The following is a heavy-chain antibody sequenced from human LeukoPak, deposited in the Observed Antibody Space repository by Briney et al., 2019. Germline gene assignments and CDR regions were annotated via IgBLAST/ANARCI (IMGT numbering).Heavy chain of an antibody. CDR3: ARARYSSSWYRGRNWFGP. J-gene: IGHJ5*02. D-gene: IGHD6-13*01. CDR2: IYYSGST. Sequence: SETLSLTCTVSGGSISSYYWSWIRQPPGKGLEWIGYIYYSGSTNYNPSLKSRVTISVDTSKNQFSLKLSSVTAADTAVYYCARARYSSSWYRGRNWFGPWGQGTLVTVSP. V-gene: IGHV4-59*01. CDR1: GGSISSYY.